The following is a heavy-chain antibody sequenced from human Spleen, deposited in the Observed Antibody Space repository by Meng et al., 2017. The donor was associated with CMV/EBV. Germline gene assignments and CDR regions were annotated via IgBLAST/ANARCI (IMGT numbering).Heavy chain of an antibody. CDR2: INPNDGDK. D-gene: IGHD3-10*01. V-gene: IGHV1-2*02. CDR3: ARDLHGGSPRY. Sequence: ASVKVSCKASGYTFTGHYMHWVRQAPGQGPEWMGWINPNDGDKKFAQKFQSRVTMTWDTSISTVYMELNRLRSDDTAFYYCARDLHGGSPRYWGQGTLVTVSS. CDR1: GYTFTGHY. J-gene: IGHJ4*02.